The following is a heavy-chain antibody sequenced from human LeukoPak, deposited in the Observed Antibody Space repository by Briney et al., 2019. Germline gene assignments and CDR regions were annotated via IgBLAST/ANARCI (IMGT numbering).Heavy chain of an antibody. CDR2: ITSSSSSM. J-gene: IGHJ4*02. CDR3: ARDLAWGGY. V-gene: IGHV3-21*01. Sequence: GGSRRLSCVASGFTFSIYTMSWVRQAPGKGLEWVSSITSSSSSMYSADSVKGRLTISRDNAKNSLYLQMNSLRAEDTAVYYCARDLAWGGYWGQGTLVTVSS. D-gene: IGHD7-27*01. CDR1: GFTFSIYT.